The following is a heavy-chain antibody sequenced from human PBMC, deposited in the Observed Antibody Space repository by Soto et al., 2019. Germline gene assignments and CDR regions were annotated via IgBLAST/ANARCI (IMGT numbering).Heavy chain of an antibody. V-gene: IGHV3-21*01. CDR2: ISSSSSYI. CDR3: ASTYYDFWSGYPYY. CDR1: GFTFSSYS. Sequence: GSLRLSCAASGFTFSSYSMNWVRQAPGKGLEWVSSISSSSSYIYYADSVKGRFTISRDNAKNSPYLQMNSLRAEDTSLYYCASTYYDFWSGYPYYWGQGTLVTVSS. D-gene: IGHD3-3*01. J-gene: IGHJ4*02.